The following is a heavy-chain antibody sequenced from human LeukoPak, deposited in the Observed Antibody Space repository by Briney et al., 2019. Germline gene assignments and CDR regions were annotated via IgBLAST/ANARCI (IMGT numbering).Heavy chain of an antibody. Sequence: GGSLRLSCVASGFTFSNYPMLWIRQAPGKGLECVSGIRGSGVSTYYADSVKGRFTISRDNSKNTLFLQMNSLRADDTARYYCAKGPEYSAAVNWLDSWGQGTLVTVSS. CDR1: GFTFSNYP. D-gene: IGHD2/OR15-2a*01. CDR3: AKGPEYSAAVNWLDS. V-gene: IGHV3-23*01. J-gene: IGHJ5*01. CDR2: IRGSGVST.